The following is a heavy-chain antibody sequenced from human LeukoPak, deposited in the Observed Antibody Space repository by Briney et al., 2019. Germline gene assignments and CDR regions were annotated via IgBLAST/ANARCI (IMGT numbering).Heavy chain of an antibody. CDR3: AKGLLDYDFWSGYFPHFDY. Sequence: GGSLRLSCAASGFTFSSYGMHWVRQAPGKGLEWGAFIRYDGSNKYYADSVKGRFTISRDNSKNTLYLQMNSLRAEDTAVYYCAKGLLDYDFWSGYFPHFDYWGQGTLVTVSS. CDR2: IRYDGSNK. D-gene: IGHD3-3*01. J-gene: IGHJ4*02. V-gene: IGHV3-30*02. CDR1: GFTFSSYG.